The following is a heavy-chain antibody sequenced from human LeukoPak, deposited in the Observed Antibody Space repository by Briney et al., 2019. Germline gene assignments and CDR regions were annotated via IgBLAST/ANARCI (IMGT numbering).Heavy chain of an antibody. CDR1: GGTFSSYA. V-gene: IGHV1-69*05. CDR2: IIPIFGTA. CDR3: ARDPGAGFDP. J-gene: IGHJ5*02. Sequence: GASVKVSCKASGGTFSSYAISWVRQAPGQGLEWMGGIIPIFGTANYAQKFQGRVTITTDESTSTAYMELSSLRSEDTAVYYCARDPGAGFDPWGQGTLVTVSS.